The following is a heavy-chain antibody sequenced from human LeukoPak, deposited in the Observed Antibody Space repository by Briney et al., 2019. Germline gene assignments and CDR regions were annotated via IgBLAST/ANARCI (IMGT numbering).Heavy chain of an antibody. Sequence: PGGSLRLSCEASRFTFRNYAMNWVRQAPGKGLEWVSVISGSGGSTYYADSVKGRFTISRDNSKNTLYLQMNSLRAEDTAVYYCAKDGSGYPPDYWGQGTLVTVSS. CDR2: ISGSGGST. J-gene: IGHJ4*02. CDR1: RFTFRNYA. D-gene: IGHD3-22*01. CDR3: AKDGSGYPPDY. V-gene: IGHV3-23*01.